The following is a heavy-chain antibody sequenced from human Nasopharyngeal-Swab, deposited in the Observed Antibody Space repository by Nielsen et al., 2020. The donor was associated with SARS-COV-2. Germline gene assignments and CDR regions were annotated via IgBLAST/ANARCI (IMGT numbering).Heavy chain of an antibody. J-gene: IGHJ3*02. V-gene: IGHV1-69*02. CDR3: ASSITMVRGVITVSGAFDI. D-gene: IGHD3-10*01. Sequence: WVRQAPGQGLEWMGRIIPIRGIANYAQKFQGRVTITVDTSTSTAYMELSSLRSEDTAVYYCASSITMVRGVITVSGAFDIWGQGTMVTVSS. CDR2: IIPIRGIA.